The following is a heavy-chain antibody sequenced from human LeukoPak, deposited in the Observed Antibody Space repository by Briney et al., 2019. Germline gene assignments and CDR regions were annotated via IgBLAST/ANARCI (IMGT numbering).Heavy chain of an antibody. J-gene: IGHJ4*02. Sequence: PGGSLRLSCAASGFTFSSYAMHWVRQAPGKGLEWVAVISYDGSNKYYADSVKGRFTISRDNPKNTLYLQMNSLRAEDTAVYYCARSIEYSSSSVDYWGQGTLVTVSS. CDR2: ISYDGSNK. D-gene: IGHD6-6*01. CDR3: ARSIEYSSSSVDY. CDR1: GFTFSSYA. V-gene: IGHV3-30-3*01.